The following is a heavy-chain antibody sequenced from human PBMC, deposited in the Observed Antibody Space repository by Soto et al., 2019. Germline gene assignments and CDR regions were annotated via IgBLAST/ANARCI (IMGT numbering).Heavy chain of an antibody. J-gene: IGHJ4*02. V-gene: IGHV4-30-4*01. D-gene: IGHD5-18*01. Sequence: SETLSLACTVSGGSISSGDYYWSWIRQPPGKGLEWIGYIYYSGSTYYNPSLKSRVTISVDTSKNQFSLKLSSVTAADTAVYYCAREVGGYSYGYLDYWGQGTLVTVS. CDR2: IYYSGST. CDR1: GGSISSGDYY. CDR3: AREVGGYSYGYLDY.